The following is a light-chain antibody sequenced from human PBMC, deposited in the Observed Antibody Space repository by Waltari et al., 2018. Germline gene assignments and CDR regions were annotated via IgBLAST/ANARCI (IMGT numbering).Light chain of an antibody. CDR2: GNS. V-gene: IGLV1-40*01. Sequence: QSVLTQPPSVSGAPGQGVTISCTGSSSNIGAGYDVHWYQQPPGTAPKLLMYGNSNRPSGGPDRFAGSKSGTSASLAITGLQAEDEADYYCQSYDSSLSGSRVFGGGTKLTVL. CDR1: SSNIGAGYD. J-gene: IGLJ2*01. CDR3: QSYDSSLSGSRV.